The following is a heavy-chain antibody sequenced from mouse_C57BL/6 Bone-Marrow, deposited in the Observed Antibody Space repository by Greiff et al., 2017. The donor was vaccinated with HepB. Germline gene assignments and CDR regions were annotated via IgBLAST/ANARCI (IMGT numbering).Heavy chain of an antibody. J-gene: IGHJ4*01. Sequence: DVHLVESGGGLVKPGGSLKLSCAASGFTFSDYGMHWVRQAPEKGLEWVAYISSGSSTIYYADTVKGRFTISRDNAKNTLFLQMTSLRSEDTAMYYCARERVRRDYAMDYWGQGTSVTVSA. V-gene: IGHV5-17*01. CDR3: ARERVRRDYAMDY. CDR2: ISSGSSTI. D-gene: IGHD2-14*01. CDR1: GFTFSDYG.